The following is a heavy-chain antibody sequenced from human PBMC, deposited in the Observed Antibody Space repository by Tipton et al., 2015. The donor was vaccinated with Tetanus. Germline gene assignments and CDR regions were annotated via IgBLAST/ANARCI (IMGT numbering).Heavy chain of an antibody. CDR1: GGSLSDYY. CDR2: INEGGST. J-gene: IGHJ5*02. D-gene: IGHD2/OR15-2a*01. Sequence: GLVKPSETLSLTCAVSGGSLSDYYWSWIHQSPGKGLEWIGGINEGGSTNYNPSLRSRLTIDVDTSQNLFSLRLASVTAADTAVYYCARHLYGYWFDPWGQGAPVTVSS. CDR3: ARHLYGYWFDP. V-gene: IGHV4-34*01.